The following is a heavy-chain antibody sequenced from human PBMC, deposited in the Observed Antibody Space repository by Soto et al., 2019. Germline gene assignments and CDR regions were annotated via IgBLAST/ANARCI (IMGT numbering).Heavy chain of an antibody. CDR2: INHSGST. Sequence: QVQLQQWGAGLLKPSETLSLTCAVYGGSFSGYYWSWIRQPPGKGLEWIGEINHSGSTNYNPSLKSRVTISVDTSKNQFSLKLSSVTAADTAVYYCARFLASAAKPYYYDYMDVWGKGTTVTVSS. V-gene: IGHV4-34*01. D-gene: IGHD2-2*01. CDR3: ARFLASAAKPYYYDYMDV. J-gene: IGHJ6*03. CDR1: GGSFSGYY.